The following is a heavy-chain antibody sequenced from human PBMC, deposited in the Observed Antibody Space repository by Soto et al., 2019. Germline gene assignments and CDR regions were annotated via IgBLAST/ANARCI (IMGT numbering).Heavy chain of an antibody. J-gene: IGHJ4*02. CDR2: IGPYNGQT. CDR1: RSAFSG. V-gene: IGHV1-18*01. D-gene: IGHD3-10*01. Sequence: ASVKVSCKASRSAFSGITWMRQAPGQGPEWMGWIGPYNGQTNFAQSFQGRVTLTADTSTTTAYMELRRLRSDDTAVYFCTTGATFCSYFESWGRGSPVTVSS. CDR3: TTGATFCSYFES.